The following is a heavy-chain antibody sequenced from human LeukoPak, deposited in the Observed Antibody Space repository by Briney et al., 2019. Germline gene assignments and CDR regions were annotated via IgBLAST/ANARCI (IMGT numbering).Heavy chain of an antibody. CDR3: AKTLRAPGIAAAGIFDF. V-gene: IGHV3-64*01. D-gene: IGHD6-13*01. J-gene: IGHJ4*02. Sequence: GGSLRLSCAASGFTFSSYAMHWVRQAPGKGLEYVSAISSNGGSTYYANSVKGRFTISRDNSKNTLYLQMGSLRAEDTAVYYCAKTLRAPGIAAAGIFDFWGQGTLVTVSS. CDR2: ISSNGGST. CDR1: GFTFSSYA.